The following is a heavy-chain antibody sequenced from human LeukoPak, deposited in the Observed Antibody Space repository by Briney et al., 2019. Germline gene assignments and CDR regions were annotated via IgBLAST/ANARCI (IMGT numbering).Heavy chain of an antibody. CDR3: ARHRPRNFKAAAATRDAFDI. CDR1: GGSISSSSYY. V-gene: IGHV4-39*01. J-gene: IGHJ3*02. Sequence: SETLSLTCTVSGGSISSSSYYWGWIRQPPGKGLEWIGEINHSGSTNYNPSLKSRVTISVDTSKNQFSLELSSVTAADTAVYYCARHRPRNFKAAAATRDAFDIWGQGTMVTVSS. D-gene: IGHD6-13*01. CDR2: INHSGST.